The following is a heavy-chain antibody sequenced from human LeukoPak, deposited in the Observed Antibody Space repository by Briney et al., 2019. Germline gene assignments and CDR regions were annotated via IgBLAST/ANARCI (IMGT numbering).Heavy chain of an antibody. V-gene: IGHV1-2*02. J-gene: IGHJ5*02. CDR1: GYTFTGYY. CDR3: ARVKVRGYTAMVPQKNWFDP. Sequence: ASVKVSCKTSGYTFTGYYMHWVRQAPGQGLEWMGWINPNSGGTNYAQKFQGRVTMTRDTSISTAYMELSRLRSDDTAVYYCARVKVRGYTAMVPQKNWFDPWGQGTLVTVSS. CDR2: INPNSGGT. D-gene: IGHD5-18*01.